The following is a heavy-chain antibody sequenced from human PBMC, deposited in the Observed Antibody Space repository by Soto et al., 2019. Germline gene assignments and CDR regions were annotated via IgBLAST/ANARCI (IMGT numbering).Heavy chain of an antibody. CDR3: ARDGAGYHGFGY. D-gene: IGHD3-9*01. CDR2: VYHSGST. J-gene: IGHJ4*02. Sequence: QVQLQESGPGQVKPSGTLSLTCAVSGDSISSNNWWTWVRQPPGKGLEWVGGVYHSGSTNYNPNPSLKSRVTISVDTSKNQFSLKLSSVTAADTAVYYCARDGAGYHGFGYWGQGTLVTVSS. CDR1: GDSISSNNW. V-gene: IGHV4-4*02.